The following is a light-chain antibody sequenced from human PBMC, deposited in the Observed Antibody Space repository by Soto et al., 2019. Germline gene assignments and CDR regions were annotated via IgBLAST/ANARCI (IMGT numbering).Light chain of an antibody. CDR3: QQYYSTPTWT. Sequence: DIVMTQSPASLVAALCERATINCNSSQSVLYSSNNENYLAWYQQKPGQPPKLLIYWASTRESGVPDRFSGSGSGTDFTLTISSLQAPDVAVYYCQQYYSTPTWTFGQGTKVDIK. J-gene: IGKJ1*01. V-gene: IGKV4-1*01. CDR1: QSVLYSSNNENY. CDR2: WAS.